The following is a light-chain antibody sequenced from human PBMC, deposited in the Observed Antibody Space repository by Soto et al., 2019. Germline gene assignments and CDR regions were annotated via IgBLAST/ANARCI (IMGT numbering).Light chain of an antibody. CDR1: NIGSKR. Sequence: SYELTQSSSVSVAPGQTARITCGGNNIGSKRVHWYQHKAGQAPVLAVYNDNVRPSGIPERFSGSNSGNTATLIISRVEGGDEADYYCQVWDSRGDWIFGGGTKLTVL. CDR3: QVWDSRGDWI. V-gene: IGLV3-21*02. CDR2: NDN. J-gene: IGLJ2*01.